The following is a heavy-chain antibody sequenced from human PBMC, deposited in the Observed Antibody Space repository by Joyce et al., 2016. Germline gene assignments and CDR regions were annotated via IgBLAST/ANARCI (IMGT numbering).Heavy chain of an antibody. CDR2: IYYSGST. CDR1: GGSISSSSYD. V-gene: IGHV4-39*07. Sequence: QLQLQESGPGLVKPSETLSLTCTVSGGSISSSSYDWGWIRQPPGKGLEWIGSIYYSGSTYYNPSLKSRVTISVDTSKNQFSLKLSSVTAADTAVYYCARGRRGYCSGGSCSFDYWGQGTLVTVSS. D-gene: IGHD2-15*01. CDR3: ARGRRGYCSGGSCSFDY. J-gene: IGHJ4*02.